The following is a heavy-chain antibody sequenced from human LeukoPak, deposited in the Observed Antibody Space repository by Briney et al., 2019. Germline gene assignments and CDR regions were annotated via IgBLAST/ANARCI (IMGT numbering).Heavy chain of an antibody. J-gene: IGHJ4*02. Sequence: GASVKVSCKASGYNFDKFGIAWVRQAPGQGLEWMGWINTHNGNTKYAQQYQGRVTMTTDTSTSTVYKELRSLRSDDTAVYFCARDTPQHLKRYDYWGQGTQVTVSS. CDR1: GYNFDKFG. CDR2: INTHNGNT. CDR3: ARDTPQHLKRYDY. V-gene: IGHV1-18*01. D-gene: IGHD6-13*01.